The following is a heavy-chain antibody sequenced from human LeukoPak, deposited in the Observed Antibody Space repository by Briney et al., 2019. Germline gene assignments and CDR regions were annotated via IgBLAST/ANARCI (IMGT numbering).Heavy chain of an antibody. J-gene: IGHJ3*02. CDR3: AKVPRTQYYYDSNAFDI. D-gene: IGHD3-22*01. Sequence: GGSLGLSCAASGFTFSSYAMSWVRQAPGKGLEWVSAISGSGGSTYYADSVKGRFTISRDNSKNTLYLQMNSLRAEDTAVYYCAKVPRTQYYYDSNAFDIWGQGTMVTVSS. CDR1: GFTFSSYA. V-gene: IGHV3-23*01. CDR2: ISGSGGST.